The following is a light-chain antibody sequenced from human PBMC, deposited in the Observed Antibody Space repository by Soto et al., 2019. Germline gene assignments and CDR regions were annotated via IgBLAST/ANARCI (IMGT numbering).Light chain of an antibody. V-gene: IGKV1-5*01. J-gene: IGKJ4*01. CDR1: QRITTW. CDR3: QQYNSISLLT. CDR2: DAS. Sequence: GDRVTITFRASQRITTWLAWYQQKPGEAPKLLIYDASSLESGVPSRFSGSGSGAEFTLTISSLQPDDFATYYCQQYNSISLLTFGGGTKVDIK.